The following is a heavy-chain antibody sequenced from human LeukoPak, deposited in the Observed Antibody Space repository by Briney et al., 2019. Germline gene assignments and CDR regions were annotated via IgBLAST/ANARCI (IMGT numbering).Heavy chain of an antibody. Sequence: PSETLSLTCTVSGGSISSYYWSWIRQPAGKGLGWIGRIYTSGSTNYNPSLKSRVTMSVDTSKNQFSLKLSSVTAADTAVYYCARGGYYYGSGSLEFDYWGQGTLVTVSS. CDR2: IYTSGST. V-gene: IGHV4-4*07. CDR3: ARGGYYYGSGSLEFDY. D-gene: IGHD3-10*01. J-gene: IGHJ4*02. CDR1: GGSISSYY.